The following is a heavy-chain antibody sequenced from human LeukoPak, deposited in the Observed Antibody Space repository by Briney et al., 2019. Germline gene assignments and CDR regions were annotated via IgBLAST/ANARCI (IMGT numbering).Heavy chain of an antibody. D-gene: IGHD2-15*01. CDR1: GGSTTTYY. V-gene: IGHV4-4*07. Sequence: SSETLSLTCTVSGGSTTTYYWTWIRQSAGKGLEWIGQIHNSGSTNYSPSLKSRVTLSFDTSKNQFSLHLRSVTAADTAMYYCVREADWFDPWGQGTLVTVSS. CDR3: VREADWFDP. J-gene: IGHJ5*02. CDR2: IHNSGST.